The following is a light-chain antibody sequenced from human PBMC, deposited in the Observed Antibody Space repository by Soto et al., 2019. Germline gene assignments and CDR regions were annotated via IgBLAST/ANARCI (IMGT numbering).Light chain of an antibody. J-gene: IGLJ1*01. CDR2: EVT. V-gene: IGLV2-14*01. CDR1: SSDVGGYNF. CDR3: SSYTSRNTFV. Sequence: QSVLTQPASVSGSPGQSITISCTGTSSDVGGYNFVSWYQQLPGKAPKLMIYEVTDRPSGVSNRFSGSKSGNTASLTISGLQAEDEADYYCSSYTSRNTFVFGTGTKLTVL.